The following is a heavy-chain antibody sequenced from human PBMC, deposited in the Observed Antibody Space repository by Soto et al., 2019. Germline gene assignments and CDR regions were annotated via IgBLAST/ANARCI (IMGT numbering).Heavy chain of an antibody. V-gene: IGHV1-18*01. CDR2: ISAYNGNT. Sequence: ASGKVSCKASGYTFTSYGISWVRQAPGQGLEWMGWISAYNGNTNYAQKLQGRVTMTTDTSTSTAYMELRSLRSDDTAVYYCARYGWDSSGYSYSSDYWSQGPLVTVSS. CDR1: GYTFTSYG. D-gene: IGHD3-22*01. J-gene: IGHJ4*02. CDR3: ARYGWDSSGYSYSSDY.